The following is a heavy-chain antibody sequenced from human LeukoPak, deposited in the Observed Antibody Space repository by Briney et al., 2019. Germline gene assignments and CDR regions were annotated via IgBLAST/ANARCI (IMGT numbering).Heavy chain of an antibody. CDR3: ARADYYGSSLSDY. CDR2: IWYDGSNK. CDR1: GFTFSSYG. V-gene: IGHV3-33*08. J-gene: IGHJ4*02. Sequence: PGGSLRLSCAASGFTFSSYGMNWVRQAPGKGLEWVAIIWYDGSNKYYADSVKGRFTISRDNSKNTLYLQMNSLRAEDTAVYYCARADYYGSSLSDYWGQGTLVTVSS. D-gene: IGHD3-22*01.